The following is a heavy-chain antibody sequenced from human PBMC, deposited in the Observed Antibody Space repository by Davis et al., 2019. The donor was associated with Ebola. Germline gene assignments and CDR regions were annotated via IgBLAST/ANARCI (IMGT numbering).Heavy chain of an antibody. CDR3: ARGKRSSSSSWVDY. V-gene: IGHV6-1*01. J-gene: IGHJ4*02. Sequence: SCAISGDSVSSNSAAWNWIRQSPSRGLEWLGRTYYRSKWYNDYAVSVKSRITINPDTSKNQFSLQLNSVTAADTAVYYCARGKRSSSSSWVDYWGQGTLVTVSS. CDR1: GDSVSSNSAA. CDR2: TYYRSKWYN. D-gene: IGHD6-6*01.